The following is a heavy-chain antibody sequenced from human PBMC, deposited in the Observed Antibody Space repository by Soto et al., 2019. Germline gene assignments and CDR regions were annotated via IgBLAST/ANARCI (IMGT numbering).Heavy chain of an antibody. CDR3: ARGGDQWLVQDWFDP. CDR2: IIPIFGKA. CDR1: GGTFSSYA. V-gene: IGHV1-69*12. J-gene: IGHJ5*02. D-gene: IGHD6-19*01. Sequence: QVQLVQSGAEVKKPGSSVKVSCKASGGTFSSYAISWVRQAPGQGLEWMGGIIPIFGKANYEQKFQGRVTITADESTSTAYMELSRLRSEDTAVYHCARGGDQWLVQDWFDPWGQGTLVTVSS.